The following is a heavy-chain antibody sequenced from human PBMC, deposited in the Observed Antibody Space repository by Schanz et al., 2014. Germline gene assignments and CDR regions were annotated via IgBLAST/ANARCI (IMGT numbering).Heavy chain of an antibody. D-gene: IGHD3-22*01. V-gene: IGHV1-18*04. CDR2: ISTYNGDT. CDR3: ARGGYYYSG. Sequence: QVQVVQSGAEVKKPGASVKVSCKASTYTFTINSISWVRQAPGQGLEWMGRISTYNGDTDYAQKFQDRVTMTTDTSTSTAYMELRSLRSDDTAVYYCARGGYYYSGWGQGTLVTVSS. CDR1: TYTFTINS. J-gene: IGHJ4*02.